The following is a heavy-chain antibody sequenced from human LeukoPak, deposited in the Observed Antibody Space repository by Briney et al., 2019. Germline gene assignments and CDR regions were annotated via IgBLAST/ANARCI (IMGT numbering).Heavy chain of an antibody. V-gene: IGHV3-72*01. CDR2: VRNKAQSHTS. J-gene: IGHJ4*01. CDR1: GFTFSDHY. D-gene: IGHD1-26*01. Sequence: GGSLRLSCAASGFTFSDHYMDWVRQAPGKGLEWVGRVRNKAQSHTSEYAASVKGRFTVSRDDSRNSLYLQMNSLKTEDTAVYYCAVSLGAGFRNFDYWGHGALVTVSS. CDR3: AVSLGAGFRNFDY.